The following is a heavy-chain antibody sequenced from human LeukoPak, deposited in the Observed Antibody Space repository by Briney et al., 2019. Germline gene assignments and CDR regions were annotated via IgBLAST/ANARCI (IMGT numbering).Heavy chain of an antibody. CDR1: GYTFTSYG. CDR2: ISAYNGNT. CDR3: ARDNLDWFIGAIPVIH. V-gene: IGHV1-18*01. J-gene: IGHJ4*02. Sequence: ASVKVSCKASGYTFTSYGISWVRQAPGRGLEWMGWISAYNGNTNYAQKLQGRVTMTTDTSTSTAYMELRSLRSDDTAVYYCARDNLDWFIGAIPVIHWGQGTLVTVSS. D-gene: IGHD2-21*01.